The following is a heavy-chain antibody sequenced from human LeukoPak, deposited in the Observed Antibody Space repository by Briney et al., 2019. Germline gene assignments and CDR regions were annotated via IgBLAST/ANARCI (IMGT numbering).Heavy chain of an antibody. V-gene: IGHV3-73*01. D-gene: IGHD3-10*01. J-gene: IGHJ4*02. CDR2: IRSKANSYAT. CDR3: TRIPNYYYGSGSDLGY. Sequence: GGSLRLSCAASGFTFSGSAMHWVRQASGKGLEWAGRIRSKANSYATAYAASVKGRFTISRDDSKNTAYLQMNSLKTEDTAVYYCTRIPNYYYGSGSDLGYWGQGTLVTVSS. CDR1: GFTFSGSA.